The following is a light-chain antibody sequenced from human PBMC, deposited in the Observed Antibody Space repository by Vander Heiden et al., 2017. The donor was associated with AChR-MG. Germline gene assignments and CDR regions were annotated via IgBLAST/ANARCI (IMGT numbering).Light chain of an antibody. Sequence: DIQMTQSPSSLSASVGDRVTITCRASQGISNYLAWYQQKPGKVPKLLIYAASASQSRVPSRFSGRGSGTDFTLTISSLQPEDVATYYCQKDNSAPRTFGQWTKVEIK. CDR1: QGISNY. CDR2: AAS. CDR3: QKDNSAPRT. V-gene: IGKV1-27*01. J-gene: IGKJ1*01.